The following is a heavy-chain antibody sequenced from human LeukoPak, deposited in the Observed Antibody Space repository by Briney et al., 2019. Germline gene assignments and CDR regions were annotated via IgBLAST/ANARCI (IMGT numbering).Heavy chain of an antibody. V-gene: IGHV1-69*05. CDR1: GGTFSSYA. D-gene: IGHD3-22*01. J-gene: IGHJ6*03. CDR3: ARDRGYNYYDSSVYYYYMDV. Sequence: SVKVSCKASGGTFSSYAISWVRQAPGQGLEWMGGIIPIFGTANYAQKFQGRVTITTDESTSTAYIELSSLRSEDTAVYYCARDRGYNYYDSSVYYYYMDVWGKGTTVTVSS. CDR2: IIPIFGTA.